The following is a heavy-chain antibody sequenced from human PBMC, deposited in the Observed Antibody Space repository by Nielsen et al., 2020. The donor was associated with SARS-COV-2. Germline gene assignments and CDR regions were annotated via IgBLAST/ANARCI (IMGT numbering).Heavy chain of an antibody. CDR3: AGSDSSSWYFH. V-gene: IGHV3-66*01. CDR2: IYSGGST. J-gene: IGHJ4*02. Sequence: GESLKISCAASGFTVSSNYMSWVRQAPGKGLEWVSVIYSGGSTYYADSVKGRFTISRDNSKNTLYLQMNSLRAEDTAVYYCAGSDSSSWYFHWGQGTLVTVSS. CDR1: GFTVSSNY. D-gene: IGHD6-13*01.